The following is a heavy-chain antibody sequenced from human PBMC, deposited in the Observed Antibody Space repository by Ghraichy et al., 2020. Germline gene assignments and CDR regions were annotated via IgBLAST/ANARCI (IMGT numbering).Heavy chain of an antibody. CDR1: GFIFSDHY. CDR2: TRNRANSYTT. J-gene: IGHJ6*04. Sequence: GSLNISCAASGFIFSDHYMDWVRQAPGEGLEWVGRTRNRANSYTTDYAASVKGRFTISRDDSKNSLYLQMNSLKTEDTAVYYCVRVLTTTWGKTLDVWGKGTTVTVSS. CDR3: VRVLTTTWGKTLDV. D-gene: IGHD3-16*01. V-gene: IGHV3-72*01.